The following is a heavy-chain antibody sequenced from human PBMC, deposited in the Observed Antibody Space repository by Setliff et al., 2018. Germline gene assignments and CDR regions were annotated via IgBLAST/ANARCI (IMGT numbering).Heavy chain of an antibody. CDR3: ARESLGSNSLDM. D-gene: IGHD3-16*01. CDR1: GFTFSTYA. V-gene: IGHV3-23*01. Sequence: GGSLRLSCAASGFTFSTYALSWVRQAPGKGPEWVSTITGNGNSLYYADSVKGRFIVSRDNSKNTMYLQLRSLRADDTAIYYCARESLGSNSLDMWGQGTMVTVSS. CDR2: ITGNGNSL. J-gene: IGHJ3*02.